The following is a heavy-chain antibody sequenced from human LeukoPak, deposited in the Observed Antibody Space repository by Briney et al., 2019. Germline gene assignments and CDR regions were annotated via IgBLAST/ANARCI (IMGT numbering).Heavy chain of an antibody. CDR1: GGAIRSHY. Sequence: SETLSLTCTVSGGAIRSHYWNWIRQPAGKELEWIGRIYSSGYTNDNPFLKSRITMSVDMSKNQFSPRLNSVTAADTAVYYCARGEHSVDSWGQGMLVTVSS. CDR2: IYSSGYT. V-gene: IGHV4-4*07. J-gene: IGHJ4*02. CDR3: ARGEHSVDS. D-gene: IGHD1/OR15-1a*01.